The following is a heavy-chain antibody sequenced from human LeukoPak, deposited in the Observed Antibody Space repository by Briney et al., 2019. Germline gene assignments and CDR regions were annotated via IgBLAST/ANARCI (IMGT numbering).Heavy chain of an antibody. CDR3: ARGLASSNWPHWFDP. Sequence: GGSLRLSCAASGFTFSNYEMNWVRQAPGKGLEWVSYISSIDSTTYYADSVKGRFTISRDNAKNSLYLQMNSLGVEDTAVYHCARGLASSNWPHWFDPWGQGTLVSVSS. V-gene: IGHV3-48*03. J-gene: IGHJ5*02. CDR2: ISSIDSTT. D-gene: IGHD6-13*01. CDR1: GFTFSNYE.